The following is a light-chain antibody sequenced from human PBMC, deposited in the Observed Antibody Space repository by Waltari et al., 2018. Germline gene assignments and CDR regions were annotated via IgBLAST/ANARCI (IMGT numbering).Light chain of an antibody. J-gene: IGKJ2*01. CDR1: QSISSIY. CDR3: QRYGDSPKYT. V-gene: IGKV3-20*01. CDR2: GSS. Sequence: IVLTQSPGTLSLSPGERATLSCRASQSISSIYLAWYQQKPGQAPRHLIYGSSSRAPGIPDRFSGSGSGTDFTLTISRLEPEDFAVYYCQRYGDSPKYTFGQGTKLEIK.